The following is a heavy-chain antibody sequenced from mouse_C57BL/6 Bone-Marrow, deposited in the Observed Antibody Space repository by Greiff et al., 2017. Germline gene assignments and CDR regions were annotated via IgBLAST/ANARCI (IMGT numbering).Heavy chain of an antibody. J-gene: IGHJ2*01. CDR3: AREIPYYYGSSLFDY. D-gene: IGHD1-1*01. Sequence: QVQLQQPGAELVMPGASVKLSCKASGYTFTSYWMHWVKQRPGQGLEWIGEIDPSDSYTNYNQKFKGKSTLTVDKSSSTAYMQLSSPTSEDSAVYYCAREIPYYYGSSLFDYWGQGTTLTVSS. V-gene: IGHV1-69*01. CDR1: GYTFTSYW. CDR2: IDPSDSYT.